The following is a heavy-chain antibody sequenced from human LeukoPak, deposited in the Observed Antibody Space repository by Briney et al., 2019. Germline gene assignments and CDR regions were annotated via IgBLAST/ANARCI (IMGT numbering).Heavy chain of an antibody. V-gene: IGHV4-61*02. CDR1: GGSISSGSYY. CDR2: IYTSGST. D-gene: IGHD4-17*01. J-gene: IGHJ4*02. Sequence: SETLFLTCTVSGGSISSGSYYWSWIRQPAGKGLEWIGRIYTSGSTNYNPSLKSRVTISVDTSKNQFSLKLSSVTAADTAVYYCARDNGDYYFDSWGQGTLVTVSS. CDR3: ARDNGDYYFDS.